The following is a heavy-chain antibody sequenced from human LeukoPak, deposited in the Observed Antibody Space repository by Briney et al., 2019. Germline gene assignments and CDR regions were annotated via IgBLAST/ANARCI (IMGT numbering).Heavy chain of an antibody. D-gene: IGHD3-16*01. CDR2: INPNSGGT. J-gene: IGHJ5*02. Sequence: ASVKVSCKASGYTFTGYYMHWLQQAPGQGLEWMGRINPNSGGTNYAQKFQGRVTMTRDTSISTAYMELSRLRSDDTAVYYCARAQGAHWGYWFDPWGQGTLVTVSS. CDR3: ARAQGAHWGYWFDP. V-gene: IGHV1-2*06. CDR1: GYTFTGYY.